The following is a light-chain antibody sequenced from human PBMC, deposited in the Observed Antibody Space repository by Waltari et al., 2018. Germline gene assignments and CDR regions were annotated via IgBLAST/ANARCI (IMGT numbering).Light chain of an antibody. CDR3: MQALQTPQYT. J-gene: IGKJ2*01. CDR2: LGS. Sequence: DIVMTQSPLSLPVTPGEPASIPCRSSQSLPHCNGNHYLDWYLQKPGQSPQLLIYLGSNRASGVPDRFSGSGSGTDFTLKISRVEAEDVGVYYCMQALQTPQYTFGQGTKLEIK. V-gene: IGKV2-28*01. CDR1: QSLPHCNGNHY.